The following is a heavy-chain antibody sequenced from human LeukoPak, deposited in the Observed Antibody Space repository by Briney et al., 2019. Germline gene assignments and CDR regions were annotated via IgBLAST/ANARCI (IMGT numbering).Heavy chain of an antibody. Sequence: PGGSLRLSCAASGFTFSNAWMSWVRQAPGKGLEWVSYISSSGSTIYYADSVKGRFTISRDNAKNSLYLQMNSLRAEDTAVYYCARELRDIVATTFDYWGQGTLVTVSS. D-gene: IGHD5-12*01. CDR1: GFTFSNAW. CDR3: ARELRDIVATTFDY. V-gene: IGHV3-11*04. CDR2: ISSSGSTI. J-gene: IGHJ4*02.